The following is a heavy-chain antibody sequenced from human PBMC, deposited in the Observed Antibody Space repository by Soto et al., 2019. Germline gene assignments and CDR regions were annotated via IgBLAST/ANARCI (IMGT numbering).Heavy chain of an antibody. V-gene: IGHV4-59*01. Sequence: QVQLQESGPGLVKPSETLSLTCTVSGGSISSYYWSWIRQPPGKGLEWIGYIYYSGSTNYNPSLKSRVTISVDTSLNQFSLKLSSVTASDTAVYYCARGPTAAARANWFDPWGQGTLGTVSS. CDR2: IYYSGST. D-gene: IGHD6-13*01. J-gene: IGHJ5*02. CDR1: GGSISSYY. CDR3: ARGPTAAARANWFDP.